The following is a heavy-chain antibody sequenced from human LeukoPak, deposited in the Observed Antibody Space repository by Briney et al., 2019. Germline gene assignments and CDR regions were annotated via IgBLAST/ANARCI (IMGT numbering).Heavy chain of an antibody. CDR1: GFIFYDYA. J-gene: IGHJ4*02. CDR3: AKVGHPYDFWSGYK. V-gene: IGHV3-43*02. CDR2: ISGDGGST. D-gene: IGHD3-3*01. Sequence: GGSLRLSCAASGFIFYDYAMHWVRQAPGKGLEWVSFISGDGGSTSYADSVKGRFTTSRDNSKNSLYLRMNSLRIEDTALYYCAKVGHPYDFWSGYKWGQGTLVTVSS.